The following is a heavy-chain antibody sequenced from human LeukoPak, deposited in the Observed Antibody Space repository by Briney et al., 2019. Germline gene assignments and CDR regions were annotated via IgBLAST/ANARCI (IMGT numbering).Heavy chain of an antibody. Sequence: SETLSLTCTVSGGSISSSSYYWGWIRQPPGKGLEWIGSIYYSGSTYYNPSLKSRVTISVDTSKNQFSLKLSSVTAADTAVYYCARGPLTVTPYYFDYWGQGTLVTVSS. V-gene: IGHV4-39*07. D-gene: IGHD4-17*01. CDR1: GGSISSSSYY. CDR2: IYYSGST. CDR3: ARGPLTVTPYYFDY. J-gene: IGHJ4*02.